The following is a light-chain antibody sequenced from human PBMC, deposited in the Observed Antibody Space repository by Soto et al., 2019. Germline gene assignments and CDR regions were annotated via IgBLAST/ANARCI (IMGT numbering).Light chain of an antibody. J-gene: IGKJ1*01. CDR3: QQYGSSPRT. Sequence: EIVLTQPPGTLSLSPGERATLSCRASQNVGSRYLAWYQQKPGQAPRLLIYGTSNRATGIPDRFSGSGSGTDFSLTISSLEPGDLAVYYCQQYGSSPRTFGQGTKVDIK. CDR2: GTS. V-gene: IGKV3-20*01. CDR1: QNVGSRY.